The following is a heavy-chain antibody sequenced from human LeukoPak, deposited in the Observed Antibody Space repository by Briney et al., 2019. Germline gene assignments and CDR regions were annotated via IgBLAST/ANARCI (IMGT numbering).Heavy chain of an antibody. CDR3: ARDCGRDELDY. Sequence: PGGSLRLSCAASGFTFSSYDMHWVRQATGKGLEWVSAIGTAGDTYYPGSVKGRFTISRENAKNSLYLRMNSLRAEDTAVYYCARDCGRDELDYWGQGTLVTVSS. CDR2: IGTAGDT. D-gene: IGHD5-24*01. V-gene: IGHV3-13*01. CDR1: GFTFSSYD. J-gene: IGHJ4*02.